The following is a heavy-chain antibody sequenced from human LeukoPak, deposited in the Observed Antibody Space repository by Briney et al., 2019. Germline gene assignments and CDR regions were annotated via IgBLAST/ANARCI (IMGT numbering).Heavy chain of an antibody. CDR1: GFAFSSYA. J-gene: IGHJ5*02. V-gene: IGHV3-23*01. D-gene: IGHD2-2*01. Sequence: GGSLRLSCAASGFAFSSYAMSWVRQAPGKGLEWVSAISGSGGSTYYADSVKGRFTISRDNSKNTLYLQMNSLRAEDTAVYYCAKYPSSVLAATRGNWFDPWGQGTLVTVSS. CDR2: ISGSGGST. CDR3: AKYPSSVLAATRGNWFDP.